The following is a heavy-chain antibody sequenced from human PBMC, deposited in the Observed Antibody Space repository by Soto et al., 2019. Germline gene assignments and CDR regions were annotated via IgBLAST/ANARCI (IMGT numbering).Heavy chain of an antibody. CDR2: IYYSGST. Sequence: QVQLQESGPGLVKPSQTLSLTCTVSGGSISSGGYYWSWIRQHPGKGLEWIGYIYYSGSTYYNPSLKSRVTISVDTSKNLFALKLSSVTAADTAVYYCAREYYDILTGYYGFDYWGQGTLVTVSS. CDR1: GGSISSGGYY. J-gene: IGHJ4*02. V-gene: IGHV4-31*03. D-gene: IGHD3-9*01. CDR3: AREYYDILTGYYGFDY.